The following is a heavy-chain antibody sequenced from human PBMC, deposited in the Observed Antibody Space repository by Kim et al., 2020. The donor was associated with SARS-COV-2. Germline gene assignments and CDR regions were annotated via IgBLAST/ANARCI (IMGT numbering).Heavy chain of an antibody. CDR2: INHSGST. V-gene: IGHV4-34*01. Sequence: SETLSLTCAVYGGSFSGYYWSWIRQPPGKGLEWIGEINHSGSTNYNPSLKSRVTISVDTSKNQFSLKLSSVTAADTAVYYCARGRGGTTVVTLGLGYYYYYGMDVWGQGPRSPSP. D-gene: IGHD4-17*01. CDR3: ARGRGGTTVVTLGLGYYYYYGMDV. CDR1: GGSFSGYY. J-gene: IGHJ6*02.